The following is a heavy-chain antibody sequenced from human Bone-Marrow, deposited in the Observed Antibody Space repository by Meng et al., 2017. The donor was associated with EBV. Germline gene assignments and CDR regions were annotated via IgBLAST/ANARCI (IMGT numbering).Heavy chain of an antibody. CDR1: GYTFTSYA. J-gene: IGHJ4*02. D-gene: IGHD3-22*01. Sequence: QVQLVQLGGGVKKPWGTVKVSCKGFGYTFTSYAMHWVRQAPGQRLEWIGWINAGNGNTKYSQKFQGRVTITRDTSASTAYMELSSLRSEDTAVYYCASNLLGSSGYPDWGQGTLVTVSS. CDR2: INAGNGNT. V-gene: IGHV1-3*01. CDR3: ASNLLGSSGYPD.